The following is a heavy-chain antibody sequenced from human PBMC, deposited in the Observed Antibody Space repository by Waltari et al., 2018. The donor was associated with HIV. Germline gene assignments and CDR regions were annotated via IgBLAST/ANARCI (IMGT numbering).Heavy chain of an antibody. J-gene: IGHJ4*02. CDR2: MYNSGTT. V-gene: IGHV4-39*01. CDR3: ARRGDGFNQHARLDH. Sequence: QLHLQESGPGLVKPSETLALTCTVSGGSITRNDFYWAWIRQPPGKGLEWIGLMYNSGTTDYNPSLKSRVSMSRDTSKNRFSLRLHSVTAADTAIYYCARRGDGFNQHARLDHWGPGTLVTDSS. CDR1: GGSITRNDFY. D-gene: IGHD2-2*01.